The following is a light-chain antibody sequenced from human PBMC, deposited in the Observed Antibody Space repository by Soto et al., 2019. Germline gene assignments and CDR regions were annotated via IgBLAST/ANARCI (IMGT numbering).Light chain of an antibody. CDR1: KLGDKY. J-gene: IGLJ1*01. V-gene: IGLV3-1*01. CDR2: QDS. Sequence: SYELTQPPSVSVSPGQTASITCSGDKLGDKYACWYQQKPGQSPVLVIYQDSKRPSGIPERFSGSNSGNTATLTISGTQAMDEADYYCQAWDSSTACYVFGTGTKLTV. CDR3: QAWDSSTACYV.